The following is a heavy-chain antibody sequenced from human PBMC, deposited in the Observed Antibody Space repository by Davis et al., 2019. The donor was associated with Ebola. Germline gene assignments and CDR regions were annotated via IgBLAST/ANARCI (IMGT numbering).Heavy chain of an antibody. Sequence: PGGSLRLSCAASGFTFSNYAMSWVRQAPGGGLEWVAGISATGVDKKYADSVRGRFSISRDDSKNTLYLQMNSLRAEDTAVYYCAKDWEGTWELGLWGQGTLVTVSS. D-gene: IGHD1-26*01. V-gene: IGHV3-23*01. CDR2: ISATGVDK. J-gene: IGHJ4*02. CDR3: AKDWEGTWELGL. CDR1: GFTFSNYA.